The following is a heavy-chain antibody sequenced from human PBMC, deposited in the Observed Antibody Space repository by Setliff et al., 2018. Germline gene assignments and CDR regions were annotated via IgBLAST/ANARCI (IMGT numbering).Heavy chain of an antibody. CDR1: GYSFSNFW. CDR3: ARRGERFFNWFDP. V-gene: IGHV5-51*01. Sequence: GESLKISCKGSGYSFSNFWIGWVRQMPGKGLEWMGIIYPGDSHTRYSPSFQGQVTISTDTSINTAFLQWHNLKASDTAVYYCARRGERFFNWFDPWGQGTLVTVSS. CDR2: IYPGDSHT. D-gene: IGHD2-21*01. J-gene: IGHJ5*02.